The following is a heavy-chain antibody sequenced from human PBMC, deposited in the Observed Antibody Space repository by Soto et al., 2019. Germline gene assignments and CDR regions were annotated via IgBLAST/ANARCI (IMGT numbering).Heavy chain of an antibody. CDR3: ARQIGRASWSFDY. J-gene: IGHJ4*02. CDR1: GGSIINSNFY. CDR2: IYFSGTT. V-gene: IGHV4-39*01. Sequence: ETLSLTCTVSGGSIINSNFYWGWIRQPPGKGLEWIGTIYFSGTTYYNPSLQSRVTMSVDTSKNQFSLKLSSVTAADTAVYYCARQIGRASWSFDYWGQGALVTVSS. D-gene: IGHD6-13*01.